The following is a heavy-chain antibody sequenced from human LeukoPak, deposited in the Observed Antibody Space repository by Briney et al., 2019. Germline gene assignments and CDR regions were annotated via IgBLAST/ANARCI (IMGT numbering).Heavy chain of an antibody. V-gene: IGHV3-30*04. J-gene: IGHJ3*02. Sequence: GGSLRLSCAASGFTFSSYAMHWVRQAPGKGLEWVAVISYDGSNKYYADSVKGRFTISRDNSKNTLYLQMNSLRAEDTAVYYCARVELSSGYYIPGYDGAFDIWGQGTMVTVSS. CDR3: ARVELSSGYYIPGYDGAFDI. D-gene: IGHD3-22*01. CDR1: GFTFSSYA. CDR2: ISYDGSNK.